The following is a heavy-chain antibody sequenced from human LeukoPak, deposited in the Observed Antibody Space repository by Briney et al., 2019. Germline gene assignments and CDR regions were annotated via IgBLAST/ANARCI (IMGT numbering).Heavy chain of an antibody. CDR1: GFTFSSYA. V-gene: IGHV3-30-3*01. J-gene: IGHJ4*02. Sequence: GGSLRLSCAASGFTFSSYAMHWVRQAPGKGLEWVAVISYDGSNKYYADSVKGRFTISRDNSKNTLYLQMNSLRAEDTAVYYCARDFYDLWSGYMYWGQGTLVTVSS. D-gene: IGHD3-3*01. CDR2: ISYDGSNK. CDR3: ARDFYDLWSGYMY.